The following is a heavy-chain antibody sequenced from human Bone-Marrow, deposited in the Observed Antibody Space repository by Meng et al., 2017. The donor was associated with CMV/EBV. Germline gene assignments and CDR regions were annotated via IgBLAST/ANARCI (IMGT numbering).Heavy chain of an antibody. D-gene: IGHD3-10*01. V-gene: IGHV3-15*01. CDR2: AKSKSDGGTT. CDR3: AGGTGKTDFDY. J-gene: IGHJ4*02. Sequence: GESLKISCAASGFTFSNAWMSWVRQAPGKGLEWVGRAKSKSDGGTTDYAAPVKGRFIVSRDDSQNTVYLQMNSLKTEDTAVYYCAGGTGKTDFDYWGQRTHVAASS. CDR1: GFTFSNAW.